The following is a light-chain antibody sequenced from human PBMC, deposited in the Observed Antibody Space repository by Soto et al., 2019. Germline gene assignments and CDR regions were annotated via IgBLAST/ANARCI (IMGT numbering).Light chain of an antibody. CDR3: QQSYSTPT. CDR1: QSVSIY. V-gene: IGKV1-39*01. Sequence: DIPMTQSPSTLSASVGDRVTITCRASQSVSIYVNWYQQKPGKAPIILIYYSSSLQSGVQSRFSGSGSGTDFTLTISSLEPEDFATYYCQQSYSTPTFGQGTKVDIK. J-gene: IGKJ2*01. CDR2: YSS.